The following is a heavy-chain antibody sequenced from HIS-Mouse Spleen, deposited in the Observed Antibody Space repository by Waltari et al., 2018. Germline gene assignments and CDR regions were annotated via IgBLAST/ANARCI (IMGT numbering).Heavy chain of an antibody. CDR2: LYYRGSN. Sequence: QLQLQESGPGLVKPSETLSLTCTVSGGSISSSSYYWGWNRQPPGKGLGWIGSLYYRGSNYYNPTLESRVTISVDTSKNQFSLKLSSVTAADTAVYYCAREIPYSSSWYDWYFDLWGRGTLVTVSS. D-gene: IGHD6-13*01. J-gene: IGHJ2*01. V-gene: IGHV4-39*07. CDR3: AREIPYSSSWYDWYFDL. CDR1: GGSISSSSYY.